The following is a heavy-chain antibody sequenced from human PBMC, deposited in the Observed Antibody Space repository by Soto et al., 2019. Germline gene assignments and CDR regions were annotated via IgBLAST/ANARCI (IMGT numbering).Heavy chain of an antibody. V-gene: IGHV1-69*06. CDR1: GGTFSSYA. CDR3: ARGPPPLQNYYYYYGMDV. CDR2: IIPIFGTA. D-gene: IGHD4-4*01. Sequence: GASVKVSCKASGGTFSSYAISWVRQAPGQGLEWMGGIIPIFGTANYAQKFQGRVTITADKSTSTAYMELSSLRSEDTAVYYCARGPPPLQNYYYYYGMDVWGQGTTVTVSS. J-gene: IGHJ6*02.